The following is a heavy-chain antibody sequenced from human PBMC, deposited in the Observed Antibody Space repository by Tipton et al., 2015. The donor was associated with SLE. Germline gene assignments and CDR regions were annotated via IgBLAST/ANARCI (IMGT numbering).Heavy chain of an antibody. J-gene: IGHJ3*02. CDR1: GGSFSGYY. CDR2: INHSGST. Sequence: TLSLTCAVYGGSFSGYYWSWIRQPPGKGLEWIGEINHSGSTNYNPSLKSRVTISVDTSKNQFSLKLSSVTAADTAVYYCARHLAGLRGSPIDAFDIWGQGTMVTVPS. D-gene: IGHD1-26*01. CDR3: ARHLAGLRGSPIDAFDI. V-gene: IGHV4-34*01.